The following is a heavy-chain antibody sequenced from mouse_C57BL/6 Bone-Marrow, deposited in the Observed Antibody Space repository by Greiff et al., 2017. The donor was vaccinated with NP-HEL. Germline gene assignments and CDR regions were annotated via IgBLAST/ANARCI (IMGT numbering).Heavy chain of an antibody. J-gene: IGHJ4*01. Sequence: QVQLQQPGAELVKPGASVKLSCKASGYTFTSYWMHWVKQRPGQGLEWIGMIHPNSGSTNYNEKFKSKATLTVDKSSSTAYMQLSSLTSEDSAVYYCARDAGDYYYAMDYWGQGTSVTVSS. CDR1: GYTFTSYW. CDR3: ARDAGDYYYAMDY. CDR2: IHPNSGST. V-gene: IGHV1-64*01.